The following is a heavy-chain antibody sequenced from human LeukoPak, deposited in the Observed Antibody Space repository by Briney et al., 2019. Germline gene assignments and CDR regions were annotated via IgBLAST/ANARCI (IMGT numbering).Heavy chain of an antibody. D-gene: IGHD5-18*01. CDR1: GYTFTGYY. V-gene: IGHV1-2*06. CDR2: INPNSGGT. J-gene: IGHJ5*02. CDR3: ARERIYSYRTNNWFDP. Sequence: ASVKVSCTASGYTFTGYYMHWVRQAPGQGLEWMGRINPNSGGTNYAQKFQGRVTMTRDTSISTAYMELSRLRSDDTAVYYCARERIYSYRTNNWFDPWGQGTLVTVSS.